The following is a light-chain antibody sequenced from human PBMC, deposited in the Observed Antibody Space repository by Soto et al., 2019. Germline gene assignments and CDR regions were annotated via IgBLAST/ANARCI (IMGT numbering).Light chain of an antibody. V-gene: IGKV3-20*01. J-gene: IGKJ1*01. CDR3: QQYGSSRT. CDR1: ETMSTKY. Sequence: EIVLTQSPDTLSLSPGEGATLSCRASETMSTKYLAWYQQKPGQPPRLLIYGGSSRAACIPDRFSGSGSGTDFALTISRLEPEDFAVYYCQQYGSSRTFVQGTKVEV. CDR2: GGS.